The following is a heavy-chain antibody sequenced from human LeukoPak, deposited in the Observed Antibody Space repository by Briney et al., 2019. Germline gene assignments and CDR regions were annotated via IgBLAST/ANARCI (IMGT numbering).Heavy chain of an antibody. CDR3: ARVAYNWFDP. CDR2: IYTSGST. Sequence: SSETLSLTCTVSGGSISSYYWRWIRQPAGKGLEWIGRIYTSGSTNYNPSLKSRVAMSVDTSKNQFSLKLSSVTAADTAVYYCARVAYNWFDPWGQGTLVTVSS. CDR1: GGSISSYY. V-gene: IGHV4-4*07. J-gene: IGHJ5*02.